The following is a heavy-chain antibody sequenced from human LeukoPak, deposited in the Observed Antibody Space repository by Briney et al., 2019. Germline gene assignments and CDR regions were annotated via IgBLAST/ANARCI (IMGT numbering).Heavy chain of an antibody. CDR2: ITRDGSSA. CDR1: GFPFANTW. D-gene: IGHD3-10*01. CDR3: VIGGTYGSGS. Sequence: VGYLRLSCAASGFPFANTWMHWVRQAPGNGLEWVSLITRDGSSADYADSVKGRFTISRDNAKNTLYLQMHSLRAEDTAVYYCVIGGTYGSGSWGQGTLVTVSS. J-gene: IGHJ4*02. V-gene: IGHV3-74*01.